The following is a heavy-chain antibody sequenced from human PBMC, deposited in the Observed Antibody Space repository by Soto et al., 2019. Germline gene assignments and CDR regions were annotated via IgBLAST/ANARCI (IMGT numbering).Heavy chain of an antibody. J-gene: IGHJ4*02. CDR3: ARAADVVVTASTFDY. CDR1: GYTFTSYG. D-gene: IGHD2-21*02. CDR2: ISAYNGNT. Sequence: QVQLVQSGAEVKKPGASVKVSCKASGYTFTSYGISWVRQAPGQGREWMGWISAYNGNTKYAQKPQGRGTMTTDTSTSTAYRELRSLRTDDTAVYYCARAADVVVTASTFDYWGQGTLVTVSS. V-gene: IGHV1-18*04.